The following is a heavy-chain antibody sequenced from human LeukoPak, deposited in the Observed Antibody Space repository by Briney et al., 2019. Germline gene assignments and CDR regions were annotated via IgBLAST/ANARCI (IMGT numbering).Heavy chain of an antibody. CDR1: GGSISGYY. Sequence: PSETLSLTCTVSGGSISGYYWGWIRQPPGKGLEWIGSIYYSGSTYYNPSLKSRVTISVDTSKNQFSLKLSSVTAADTAVYYCARGRTYYYGSGSQYYFDYWGQGTLVTVSS. V-gene: IGHV4-39*07. D-gene: IGHD3-10*01. CDR2: IYYSGST. CDR3: ARGRTYYYGSGSQYYFDY. J-gene: IGHJ4*02.